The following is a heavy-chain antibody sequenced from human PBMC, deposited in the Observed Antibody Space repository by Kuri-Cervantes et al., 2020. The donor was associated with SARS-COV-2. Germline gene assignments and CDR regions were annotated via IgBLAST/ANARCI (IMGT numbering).Heavy chain of an antibody. CDR1: GGSFSGYS. J-gene: IGHJ4*02. D-gene: IGHD3-16*01. V-gene: IGHV4-59*01. CDR3: ARGGGYDYPHY. CDR2: IYYSGST. Sequence: GSLRLSCAVSGGSFSGYSWTWIRQSPGKGLEWIGYIYYSGSTKYNPSLKSRVTISLNTSKNQFSLKLSSVTAADTAVYYCARGGGYDYPHYWGQGTLVTVSS.